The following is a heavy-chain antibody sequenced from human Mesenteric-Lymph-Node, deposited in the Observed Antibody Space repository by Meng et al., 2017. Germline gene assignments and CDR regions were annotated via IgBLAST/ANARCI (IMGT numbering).Heavy chain of an antibody. CDR2: INPSGGST. D-gene: IGHD3-10*01. V-gene: IGHV1-46*01. J-gene: IGHJ4*02. CDR1: GYTFTSYY. CDR3: AKSKHFYGSGSFYKIPSEFDQ. Sequence: ASVKVSCKASGYTFTSYYMHWVRQAPGQGLEWMGIINPSGGSTSYAQKLQGRVTMTTQTSTSTVYLELRSLTSDDTAVYYCAKSKHFYGSGSFYKIPSEFDQWGQGTLVTVSS.